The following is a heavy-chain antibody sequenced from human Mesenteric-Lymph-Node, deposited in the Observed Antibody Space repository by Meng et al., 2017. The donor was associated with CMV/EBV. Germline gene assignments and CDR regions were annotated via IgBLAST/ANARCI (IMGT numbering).Heavy chain of an antibody. Sequence: GGSLRLSCAASGFTFRRYWMHWVRQVPGKGLVWVSVVKSDGAGTTYADSVKGRFTMSRDDAKSTVYLQMNSLRVEDTAVYYCVRDTPGDGMDVWGQGTTVTVSS. J-gene: IGHJ6*02. CDR1: GFTFRRYW. CDR3: VRDTPGDGMDV. V-gene: IGHV3-74*01. CDR2: VKSDGAGT. D-gene: IGHD2-2*01.